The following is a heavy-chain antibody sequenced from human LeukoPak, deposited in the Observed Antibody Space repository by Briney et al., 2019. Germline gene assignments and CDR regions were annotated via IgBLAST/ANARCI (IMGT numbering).Heavy chain of an antibody. J-gene: IGHJ4*02. CDR2: ISSSGSTI. V-gene: IGHV3-48*03. Sequence: PGGSLRLSCAASGFTFSSYEMNWVRQAPGKGLEWVSYISSSGSTIYYADSVEGRFTISRDNFNNTLYLQMNRLRAEDTTVYYCAKRGGGVSNFDYWGQGTLVTVSS. CDR1: GFTFSSYE. CDR3: AKRGGGVSNFDY. D-gene: IGHD3-16*01.